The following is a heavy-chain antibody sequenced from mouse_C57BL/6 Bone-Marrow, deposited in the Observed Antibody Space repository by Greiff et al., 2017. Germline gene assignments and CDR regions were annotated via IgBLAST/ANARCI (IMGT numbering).Heavy chain of an antibody. D-gene: IGHD5-5*01. V-gene: IGHV1-58*01. J-gene: IGHJ3*01. CDR2: IYIGNGYT. Sequence: VQLQHSGAELVRPGSSVKMSCKTSGYTFTSYGINWVKQRPGQGLEWIGYIYIGNGYTEYTEKFKGKATLTSDTSSSTAYMQLSSLTSEDAAIYFCACYLAWFAYWGQGTLVTVAA. CDR3: ACYLAWFAY. CDR1: GYTFTSYG.